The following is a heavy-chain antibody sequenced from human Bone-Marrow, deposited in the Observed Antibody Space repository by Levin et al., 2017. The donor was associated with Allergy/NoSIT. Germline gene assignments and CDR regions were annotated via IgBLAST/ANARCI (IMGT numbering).Heavy chain of an antibody. Sequence: GESLKISCKASGYTFISYTLHWVRQAPGQRLEWMGWINAANGDTTYSHKFPGRVTFTRDTSANTVYMEVSSLRSEDTAVYYCARRTGDGGYDYWGQGTLVTVSS. J-gene: IGHJ4*02. CDR2: INAANGDT. D-gene: IGHD7-27*01. CDR3: ARRTGDGGYDY. V-gene: IGHV1-3*01. CDR1: GYTFISYT.